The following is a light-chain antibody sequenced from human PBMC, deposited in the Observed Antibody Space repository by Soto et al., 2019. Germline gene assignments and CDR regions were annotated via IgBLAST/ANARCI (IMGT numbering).Light chain of an antibody. CDR1: QSIAAW. J-gene: IGKJ1*01. CDR2: DGS. Sequence: DIRMDQSPSTLSASVGGRLNIICRVSQSIAAWLAWYQQKPGKAPELRIYDGSTVKSGVPARFSGSGSVTDFTLTIRELKPDVFARYYCQQYNTYDFGHGTKVDIK. V-gene: IGKV1-5*02. CDR3: QQYNTYD.